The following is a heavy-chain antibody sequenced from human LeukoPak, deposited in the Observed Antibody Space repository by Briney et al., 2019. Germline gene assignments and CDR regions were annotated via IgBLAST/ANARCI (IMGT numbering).Heavy chain of an antibody. V-gene: IGHV3-23*01. CDR3: AKAQNYDSSGYHDAFDI. CDR1: GFTFSSYA. J-gene: IGHJ3*02. Sequence: GGSLRLSCAASGFTFSSYAMSWVRQAPGKGLEWVSAISGGGGSTYYADSVKGRFTISRDNSKNTLYLQMNSLRAEDTAVYYCAKAQNYDSSGYHDAFDIWGQGTMVTVSS. CDR2: ISGGGGST. D-gene: IGHD3-22*01.